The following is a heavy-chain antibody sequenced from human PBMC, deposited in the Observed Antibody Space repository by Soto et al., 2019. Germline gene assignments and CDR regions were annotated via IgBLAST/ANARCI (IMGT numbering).Heavy chain of an antibody. Sequence: GGSLRLSCAASGFTFNDHAMHWGRKDPGKGLEWVSSISRDSGIRDYADSVKGRFNIFREHDKNSLSIEMDSLRADDTALYYCAKDYNNYWSGYYAQWGQGT. V-gene: IGHV3-9*01. D-gene: IGHD3-3*01. CDR1: GFTFNDHA. J-gene: IGHJ4*02. CDR3: AKDYNNYWSGYYAQ. CDR2: ISRDSGIR.